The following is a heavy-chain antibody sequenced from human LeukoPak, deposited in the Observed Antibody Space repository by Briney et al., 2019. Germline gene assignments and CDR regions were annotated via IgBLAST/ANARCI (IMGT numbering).Heavy chain of an antibody. CDR1: GYSFTSYW. J-gene: IGHJ4*02. Sequence: GESLKISCEGSGYSFTSYWIGWVRQMPGKGLEWMGIIYPGDSGTRFSPSFQGQVTISADKSISTAYLQWSSLKASDTAMYYCAIMMGTITPRRFDHWGQGTLVTVSS. CDR3: AIMMGTITPRRFDH. V-gene: IGHV5-51*01. D-gene: IGHD5-24*01. CDR2: IYPGDSGT.